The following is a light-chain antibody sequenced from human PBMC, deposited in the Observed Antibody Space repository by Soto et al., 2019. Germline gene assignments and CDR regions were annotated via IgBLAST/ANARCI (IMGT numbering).Light chain of an antibody. J-gene: IGLJ1*01. CDR1: SSDVGGYGY. Sequence: QSVLTQPASVSGSPGQSITISCTGTSSDVGGYGYVSWYQQHPGKAPKLMIYGVNNRPSGVSYRFSGSKSGNTASLTISGLQADDEADYYCSSYTSSTTYVFGTGTKLTVL. CDR2: GVN. V-gene: IGLV2-14*01. CDR3: SSYTSSTTYV.